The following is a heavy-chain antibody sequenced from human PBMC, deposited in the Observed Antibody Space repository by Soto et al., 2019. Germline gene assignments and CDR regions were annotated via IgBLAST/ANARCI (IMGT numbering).Heavy chain of an antibody. CDR3: AHGGVTYFDH. V-gene: IGHV2-5*02. D-gene: IGHD3-16*01. J-gene: IGHJ4*02. Sequence: QITLKESGPTLVKPIQTLTLTCTFSGFSLSTTGVGVGWIRQPPGKALEWLALIYWDDDKRYSPSLKSRLTITTDTSKNQVVLTMTNMDLVDTATYYCAHGGVTYFDHWGQGILVTVSS. CDR2: IYWDDDK. CDR1: GFSLSTTGVG.